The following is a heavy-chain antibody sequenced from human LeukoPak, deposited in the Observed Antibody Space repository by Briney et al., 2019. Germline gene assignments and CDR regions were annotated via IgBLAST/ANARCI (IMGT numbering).Heavy chain of an antibody. D-gene: IGHD3-22*01. CDR3: ARGGRGSAAVVAPRSFDI. CDR1: GFTVSSTH. J-gene: IGHJ3*02. Sequence: GGSLRLSCEASGFTVSSTHMVWVRQAPGKGLEWVSVTYTGGNSYYAGSVQGRFIISRDITKNTLYLQMNNLRAEDSALYYCARGGRGSAAVVAPRSFDIWGQGTMVTVSS. CDR2: TYTGGNS. V-gene: IGHV3-53*01.